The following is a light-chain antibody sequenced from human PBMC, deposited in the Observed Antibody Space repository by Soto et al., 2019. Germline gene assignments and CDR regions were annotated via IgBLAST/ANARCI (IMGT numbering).Light chain of an antibody. CDR3: QQYNNWPRT. J-gene: IGKJ1*01. V-gene: IGKV4-1*01. CDR2: WAF. Sequence: DIVMTQSPDSLAVSLGERATINCKSSQSVLYSSNNKNYLAWYQQKPGQPPKLLIYWAFTRESGVPARFSGSGSGTEFTLTISSLQSEDFAVYYCQQYNNWPRTSGQGTKV. CDR1: QSVLYSSNNKNY.